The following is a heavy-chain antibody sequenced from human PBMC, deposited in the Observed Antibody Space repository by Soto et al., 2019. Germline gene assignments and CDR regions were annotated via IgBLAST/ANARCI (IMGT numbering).Heavy chain of an antibody. D-gene: IGHD2-15*01. V-gene: IGHV1-58*01. CDR3: AADLRIDGMDV. CDR2: IVVGSGNT. Sequence: SVKVSCKASGFTFTISAVQGVRQARGQRLEWIGWIVVGSGNTNYAQKFQERVTITRDMSTSAAYMELSSLRSEDTAVYYCAADLRIDGMDVWGQGTTVTVSS. CDR1: GFTFTISA. J-gene: IGHJ6*02.